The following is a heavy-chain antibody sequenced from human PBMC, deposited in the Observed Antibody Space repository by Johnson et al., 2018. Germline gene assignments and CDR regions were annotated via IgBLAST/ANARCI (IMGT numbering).Heavy chain of an antibody. Sequence: VQLVESGGGLVQPGGSLRLSCAASGFTFSSYWMSWVRQAPGKGLEWVANIKQDGSEKYYVDSVKGRFTISRDNAKNSLYLQMNSLRAEDTAGYYCARDPLLIVGGTGYYYYGMDVWGQGTTVTVSS. CDR2: IKQDGSEK. J-gene: IGHJ6*02. V-gene: IGHV3-7*01. D-gene: IGHD1-26*01. CDR1: GFTFSSYW. CDR3: ARDPLLIVGGTGYYYYGMDV.